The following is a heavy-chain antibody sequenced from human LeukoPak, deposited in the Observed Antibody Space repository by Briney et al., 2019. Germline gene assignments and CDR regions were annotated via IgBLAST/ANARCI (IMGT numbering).Heavy chain of an antibody. Sequence: ASVKVSCKASGYTFTSYGISWVRQAPGQGLEWMGWISAYNGNTNYAQKLQGRVTMTTDTSTSTAYMELRSLRSDDTAVYYCARDRPSSSWLHLYYYCGMDVWGQGTTVTVSS. D-gene: IGHD6-13*01. CDR3: ARDRPSSSWLHLYYYCGMDV. J-gene: IGHJ6*02. CDR1: GYTFTSYG. CDR2: ISAYNGNT. V-gene: IGHV1-18*01.